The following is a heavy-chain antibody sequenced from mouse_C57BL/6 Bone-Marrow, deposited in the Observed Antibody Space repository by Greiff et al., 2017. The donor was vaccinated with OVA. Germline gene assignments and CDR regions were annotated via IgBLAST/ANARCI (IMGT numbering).Heavy chain of an antibody. CDR3: TRRGSPFYYCDY. Sequence: VQLQQSGAELVRPGASVTLSCKASGYTFTDYEMHWVKQTPVHGLEWIGAIDPETGGTAYNQKFKGKAILTADKSSSTAYMELRSLTSEDSAVYYCTRRGSPFYYCDYWGQGTTLTVSS. CDR2: IDPETGGT. V-gene: IGHV1-15*01. CDR1: GYTFTDYE. J-gene: IGHJ2*01.